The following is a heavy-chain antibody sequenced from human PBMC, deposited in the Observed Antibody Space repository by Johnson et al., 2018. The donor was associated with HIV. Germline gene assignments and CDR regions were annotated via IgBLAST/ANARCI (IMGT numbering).Heavy chain of an antibody. Sequence: MLLVESGGGLVKPGGSLRLSCAASRFTFSDAWMSWVRQAPGKGLEWLGRIKSKPDGAAIHYAAPVKGRFTVSRDDSRNTLYLQMNSLKTEDTAVYYCTTVDSSGYHNDAFDIWGQGTMVTVSS. CDR1: RFTFSDAW. J-gene: IGHJ3*02. CDR2: IKSKPDGAAI. CDR3: TTVDSSGYHNDAFDI. V-gene: IGHV3-15*01. D-gene: IGHD3-22*01.